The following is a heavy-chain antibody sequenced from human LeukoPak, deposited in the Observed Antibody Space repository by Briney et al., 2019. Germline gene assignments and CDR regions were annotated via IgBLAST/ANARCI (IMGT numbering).Heavy chain of an antibody. CDR1: GFTFSSYS. CDR3: ARGGDYYDSSGYYWYFDL. J-gene: IGHJ2*01. V-gene: IGHV4-34*01. CDR2: INHSGST. D-gene: IGHD3-22*01. Sequence: GSLRLSCAASGFTFSSYSMNWVRQAPGKGLEWIGEINHSGSTNYNPSLKSRVTISVDTSKNQFSLKLSSVTAADTAVYYCARGGDYYDSSGYYWYFDLWGRGTLVTVSS.